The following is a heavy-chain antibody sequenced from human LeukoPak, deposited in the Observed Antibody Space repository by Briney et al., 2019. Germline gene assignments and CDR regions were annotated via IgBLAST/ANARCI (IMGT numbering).Heavy chain of an antibody. CDR2: ISSSGSTI. V-gene: IGHV3-48*03. J-gene: IGHJ3*02. Sequence: PGGSLRLSCAASGFTFSSYEMNWVRQAPGRGLKWVSYISSSGSTIYYADSVKGRFTISRDNAKNSLYLQMNSLRAEDTAVYYCARKGNPGAFDIWGQGTMVTVSS. CDR1: GFTFSSYE. CDR3: ARKGNPGAFDI.